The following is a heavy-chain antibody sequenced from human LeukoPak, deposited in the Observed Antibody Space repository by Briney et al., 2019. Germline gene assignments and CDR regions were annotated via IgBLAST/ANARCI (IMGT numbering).Heavy chain of an antibody. CDR1: GGSFSGYY. J-gene: IGHJ4*02. CDR2: INHSGST. CDR3: ARGERWLQFDY. Sequence: PSETLSLTCAVYGGSFSGYYWSWIRQPPGKGLEWIGEINHSGSTNYNPSLKSRVTISVDTSKNQFSLKLSSVTAADTAVYYCARGERWLQFDYWGQGTLVTVSS. V-gene: IGHV4-34*01. D-gene: IGHD5-24*01.